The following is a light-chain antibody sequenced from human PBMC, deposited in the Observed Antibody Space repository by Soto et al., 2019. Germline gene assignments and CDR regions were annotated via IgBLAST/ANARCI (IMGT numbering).Light chain of an antibody. J-gene: IGKJ5*01. Sequence: DIQLTQSPSFLSASVGDRVTITCRASRATHTFLAWYQQKPGKAPNLLIYDASTLQSGVPSRFSGSGSGTEFTLTISSLQPEDFATYYCQQLNRFPITFGQGTRLEIK. CDR3: QQLNRFPIT. V-gene: IGKV1-9*01. CDR1: RATHTF. CDR2: DAS.